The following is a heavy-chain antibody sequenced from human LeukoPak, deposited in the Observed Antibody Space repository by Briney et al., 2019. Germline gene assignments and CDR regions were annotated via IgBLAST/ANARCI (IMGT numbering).Heavy chain of an antibody. V-gene: IGHV3-30-3*01. Sequence: GGSLRLSCAASGFTFSSYAMHWVRQAPGKGLEWVAVISYDGSNKYYADSVKGGFTISRDNSKNTLYLQMNSLRAEDTAVYYCARDRKDIVVVPAAIQGYYFDYWGQGTLVTVSS. J-gene: IGHJ4*02. CDR1: GFTFSSYA. CDR3: ARDRKDIVVVPAAIQGYYFDY. CDR2: ISYDGSNK. D-gene: IGHD2-2*02.